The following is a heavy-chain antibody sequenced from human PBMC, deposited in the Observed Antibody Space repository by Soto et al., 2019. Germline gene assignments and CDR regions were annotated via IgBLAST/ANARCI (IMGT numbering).Heavy chain of an antibody. CDR3: ARVKKVVVAATPAHNWFDP. CDR2: IKQDGREK. J-gene: IGHJ5*02. Sequence: GGSLRLSCAASGFTFSSYWMSWVRQAPGKGLEWVANIKQDGREKYYVDSVKGRFTISRDNAKNSLYLQMNSLRAEDTAVYYCARVKKVVVAATPAHNWFDPWGQGTLVTVSS. D-gene: IGHD2-15*01. V-gene: IGHV3-7*01. CDR1: GFTFSSYW.